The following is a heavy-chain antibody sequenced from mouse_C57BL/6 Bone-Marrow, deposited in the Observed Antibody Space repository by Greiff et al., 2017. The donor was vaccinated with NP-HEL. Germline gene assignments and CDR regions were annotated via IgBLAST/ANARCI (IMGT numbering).Heavy chain of an antibody. D-gene: IGHD1-1*01. CDR1: GYTFTDYE. J-gene: IGHJ1*03. Sequence: QLQQSGAELVRPGASVTLSCKASGYTFTDYEMHWVKQTPVHGLEWIGAIDPDTGGTAYNQKFKGKAILTADKSSSTAYMELRSLTSEDSAVYYCTRGLITTVVARYFDVWGTGTTVTVSS. CDR3: TRGLITTVVARYFDV. V-gene: IGHV1-15*01. CDR2: IDPDTGGT.